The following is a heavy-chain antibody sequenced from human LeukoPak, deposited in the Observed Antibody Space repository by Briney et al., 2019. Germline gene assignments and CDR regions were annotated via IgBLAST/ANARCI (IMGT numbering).Heavy chain of an antibody. CDR3: ARDPLVTPLDY. V-gene: IGHV1-2*02. Sequence: ASVKVSCKASGGTFSSYAISWVREAPGQGLEWMGWINPNSGGTNYAQKFQGRVTMTRDTSISTAYMELSRLRSDDTAVYYCARDPLVTPLDYWGQGTLVTVSS. D-gene: IGHD4-23*01. J-gene: IGHJ4*02. CDR1: GGTFSSYA. CDR2: INPNSGGT.